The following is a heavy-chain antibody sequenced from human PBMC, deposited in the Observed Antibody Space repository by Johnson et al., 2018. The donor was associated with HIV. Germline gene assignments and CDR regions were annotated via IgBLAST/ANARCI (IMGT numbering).Heavy chain of an antibody. V-gene: IGHV3-30*18. CDR1: GFTFSQFA. J-gene: IGHJ3*02. CDR3: AKKQAAAGTGGGAFDI. CDR2: ISYDGSNK. D-gene: IGHD6-13*01. Sequence: QVQLVESGGGVVQPGRSLRLSCAASGFTFSQFAMHWVRQAPGKGLEWVAIISYDGSNKYYADSVKGRFTISRDNSKNTLYLQMNSRRTEDTAVYYCAKKQAAAGTGGGAFDIWGQGTMVTVSS.